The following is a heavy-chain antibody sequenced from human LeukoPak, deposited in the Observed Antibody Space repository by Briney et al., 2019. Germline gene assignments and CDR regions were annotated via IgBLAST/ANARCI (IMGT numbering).Heavy chain of an antibody. Sequence: PGGSLRLSCAASGFTFSDYNMNWVRQAPGKGLEWVSSISISATYIYYADSVKGRFTISRDNAKTSLSLQMNSLRAEDTAVYYCARILVVPAANYYYSYGMDVWGQGTTVTVSS. CDR2: ISISATYI. J-gene: IGHJ6*02. D-gene: IGHD2-2*01. V-gene: IGHV3-21*06. CDR1: GFTFSDYN. CDR3: ARILVVPAANYYYSYGMDV.